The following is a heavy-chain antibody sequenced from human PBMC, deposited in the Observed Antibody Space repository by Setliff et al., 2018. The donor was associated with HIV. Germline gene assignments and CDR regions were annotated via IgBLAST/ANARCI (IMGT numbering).Heavy chain of an antibody. V-gene: IGHV3-30*02. Sequence: GGSLRLSCAASGFTFSSYGMHWVRQAPGKGLEWVAFIRYDGSNKYYADSVKGRFTISRDNSKNTLYLQMNSLRVEDSAVYYCAREVLRGGDDAFGLWGRGTVVTVSS. J-gene: IGHJ3*01. D-gene: IGHD3-10*01. CDR2: IRYDGSNK. CDR1: GFTFSSYG. CDR3: AREVLRGGDDAFGL.